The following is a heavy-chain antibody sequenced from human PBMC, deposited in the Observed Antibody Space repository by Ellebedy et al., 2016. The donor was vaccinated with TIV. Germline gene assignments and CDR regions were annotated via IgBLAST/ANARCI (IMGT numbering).Heavy chain of an antibody. CDR1: GFTVGGNY. Sequence: PGGSLRLSCAASGFTVGGNYMSWVRQAPGKGLEWVSLINSGGATFYADSVKGRFTISRDNSKNSVYLQMHSLRAEDTALYYCARDDAFDLWGQGTMVTVSS. CDR3: ARDDAFDL. V-gene: IGHV3-53*01. CDR2: INSGGAT. J-gene: IGHJ3*01.